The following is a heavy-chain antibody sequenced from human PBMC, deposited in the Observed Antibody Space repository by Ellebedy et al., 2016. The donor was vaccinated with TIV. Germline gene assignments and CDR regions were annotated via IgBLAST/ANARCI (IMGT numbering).Heavy chain of an antibody. J-gene: IGHJ3*02. CDR1: GGSFSNFY. CDR3: ARSIVVIPAAQGIAFDI. CDR2: ISQSGST. Sequence: SETLSLXCAVYGGSFSNFYWSWIRQPPGKGLEWIGEISQSGSTNYNPSLKSRVTMSVDTSKNQFSLKLSSVTAADTAVYYCARSIVVIPAAQGIAFDIWGQGTMVTVSS. V-gene: IGHV4-34*01. D-gene: IGHD2-2*01.